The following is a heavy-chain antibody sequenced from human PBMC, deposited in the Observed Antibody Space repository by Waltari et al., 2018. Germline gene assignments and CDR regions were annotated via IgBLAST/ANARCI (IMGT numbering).Heavy chain of an antibody. Sequence: QVQLQESGPGLVKPSETLSLTCSVSGDSISNYYWSWIRQPQGKGLEWIGHIFYSGSTSYNPSLMSRVDLSVDRSNNRFSLKLSSVTAADTAVYYCARHVPYCTNGVCRPYFYYGLDVWGQGTTVTVSS. J-gene: IGHJ6*02. CDR2: IFYSGST. V-gene: IGHV4-59*08. CDR3: ARHVPYCTNGVCRPYFYYGLDV. D-gene: IGHD2-8*01. CDR1: GDSISNYY.